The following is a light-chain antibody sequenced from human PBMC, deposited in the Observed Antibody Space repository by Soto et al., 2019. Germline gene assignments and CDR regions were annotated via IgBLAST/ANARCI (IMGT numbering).Light chain of an antibody. CDR2: DAS. V-gene: IGKV1-33*01. CDR3: QQYEDLPLT. CDR1: QDITNY. Sequence: DLQMTQSPSSLSASVGDRVTITCQASQDITNYLNWYQQKPGNAPKLLIFDASNVETGVPSRFTGSGSGTDFTFTISSLQPEDIATYFCQQYEDLPLTFGGGTKVEIK. J-gene: IGKJ4*01.